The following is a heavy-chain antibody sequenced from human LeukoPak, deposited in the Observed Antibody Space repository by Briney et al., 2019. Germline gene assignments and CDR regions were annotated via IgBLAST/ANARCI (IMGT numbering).Heavy chain of an antibody. CDR3: ARAPDYYMDV. CDR2: IYYSGST. CDR1: GGSFSGYY. V-gene: IGHV4-59*01. J-gene: IGHJ6*03. Sequence: PSETLSLTCAVYGGSFSGYYWSWIRQPPGKGLEWIGYIYYSGSTNYNPSLKSRVTISVDTSKNQFSLKLSSVTAADTAVYYCARAPDYYMDVWGKGTTVTVSS.